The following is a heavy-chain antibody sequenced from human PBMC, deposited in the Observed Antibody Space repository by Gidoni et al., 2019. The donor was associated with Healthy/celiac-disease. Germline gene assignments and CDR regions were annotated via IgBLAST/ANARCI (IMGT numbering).Heavy chain of an antibody. CDR3: ARGDSSSWNNWFDP. J-gene: IGHJ5*02. V-gene: IGHV4-34*01. CDR2: INHSGST. CDR1: GGAFSGDY. Sequence: QVQLQQWGAGLLKPSETLSLTCAVYGGAFSGDYCSWIRQPPGKGLEWIGEINHSGSTNYNPSLNSRVTISVDTSKNQFSLKLSSVTAADTAVYYCARGDSSSWNNWFDPWGQGTLVTVSS. D-gene: IGHD6-13*01.